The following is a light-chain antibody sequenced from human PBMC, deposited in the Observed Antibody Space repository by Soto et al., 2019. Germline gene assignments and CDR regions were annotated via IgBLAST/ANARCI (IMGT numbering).Light chain of an antibody. V-gene: IGKV3D-7*01. J-gene: IGKJ1*01. Sequence: TQYSSNPSLPSGERVTLSCRASQSVDINLAWYQQKPGQAPRLLIYGASTRATSIPARFSGSGSGTDFTLTISSLQPEDFAVYYCQQDYNLPPWTFGQGTKVDIK. CDR3: QQDYNLPPWT. CDR1: QSVDIN. CDR2: GAS.